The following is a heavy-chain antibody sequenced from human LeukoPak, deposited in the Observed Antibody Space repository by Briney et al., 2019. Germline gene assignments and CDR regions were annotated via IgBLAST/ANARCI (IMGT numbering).Heavy chain of an antibody. D-gene: IGHD3-16*01. J-gene: IGHJ6*02. CDR1: GYTFTGYY. Sequence: SVKVSCKASGYTFTGYYMHWVRQAPGQGLEWMGGIIPIFGTANYAQKFQGRVTITADESTSTAYMELSSLRSEDTAVYYCARDLPPLRTYGMDVWGQGTTVTVSS. V-gene: IGHV1-69*13. CDR2: IIPIFGTA. CDR3: ARDLPPLRTYGMDV.